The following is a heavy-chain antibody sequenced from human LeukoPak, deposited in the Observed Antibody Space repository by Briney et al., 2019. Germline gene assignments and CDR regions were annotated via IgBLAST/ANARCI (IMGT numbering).Heavy chain of an antibody. D-gene: IGHD2-2*01. CDR1: GFTFSSYA. J-gene: IGHJ4*02. Sequence: PGGSLRLSCAASGFTFSSYAVSWVRQAPGKGLEWVSAISGSGGSTYYADSVKGRFTISRDNSKNTLYLQMNSLRAEDTAVYYCAKAYCSSTSCYVDYWGQGTLVTVSS. CDR3: AKAYCSSTSCYVDY. CDR2: ISGSGGST. V-gene: IGHV3-23*01.